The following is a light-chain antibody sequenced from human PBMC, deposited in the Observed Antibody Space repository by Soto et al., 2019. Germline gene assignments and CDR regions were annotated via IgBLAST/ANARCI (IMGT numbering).Light chain of an antibody. CDR3: QQYNNWPPIT. V-gene: IGKV3-15*01. CDR1: QTVRRN. J-gene: IGKJ5*01. Sequence: VLNQSPDTLSVSPGERATLSCRASQTVRRNLAWYQQKPGQAPRLLIFGASTRATGIPARFSGSGSGADFTLTISSLQSEDSAVYFCQQYNNWPPITFGQGTRLEI. CDR2: GAS.